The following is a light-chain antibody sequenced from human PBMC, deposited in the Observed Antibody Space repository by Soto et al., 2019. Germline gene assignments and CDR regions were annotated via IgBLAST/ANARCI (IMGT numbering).Light chain of an antibody. CDR2: GAS. Sequence: VRPQPPATLPVPPGEEATLSARPSQRVTGNLAWYQQKPGQAPRPLIYGASTRATGIPARFSGSGSGTEFTLTISSLQSEDFAVYYCQQYNNWPPITFGQGTRLEIK. CDR3: QQYNNWPPIT. J-gene: IGKJ5*01. CDR1: QRVTGN. V-gene: IGKV3-15*01.